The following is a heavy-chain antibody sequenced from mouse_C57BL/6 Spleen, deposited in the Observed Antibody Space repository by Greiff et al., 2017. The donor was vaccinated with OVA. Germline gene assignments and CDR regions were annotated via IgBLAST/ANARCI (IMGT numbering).Heavy chain of an antibody. CDR1: GYTFTSYW. CDR3: ARWTTVVATDV. J-gene: IGHJ1*03. V-gene: IGHV1-69*01. D-gene: IGHD1-1*01. CDR2: IDPSDSYT. Sequence: QVQLQQPGAELVMPGASVKLSCKASGYTFTSYWMHWVKQRPGQGLEWIGEIDPSDSYTNYNQKFKGKSTLTVDKSSSTAYMQLSSLTSEDSAVYYCARWTTVVATDVWGTGTTVTVSS.